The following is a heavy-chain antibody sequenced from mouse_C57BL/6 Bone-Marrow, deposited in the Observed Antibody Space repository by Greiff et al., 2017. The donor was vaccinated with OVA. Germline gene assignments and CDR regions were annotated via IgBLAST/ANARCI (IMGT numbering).Heavy chain of an antibody. CDR3: AREYYGSGWYFDV. CDR2: INPNNGGT. D-gene: IGHD1-1*01. J-gene: IGHJ1*03. V-gene: IGHV1-26*01. Sequence: VQLQQSGPELVKPGASVKISCKASGYTFTDYYMNWVKQSHGKSLEWIGDINPNNGGTSCNQKFKGKATLTVDKSSSAAYMELRSLTSEDSAVSYCAREYYGSGWYFDVWGTGTTVTVSS. CDR1: GYTFTDYY.